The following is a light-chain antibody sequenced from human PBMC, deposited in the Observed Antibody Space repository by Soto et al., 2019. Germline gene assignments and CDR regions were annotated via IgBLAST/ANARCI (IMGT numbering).Light chain of an antibody. V-gene: IGLV1-44*01. CDR1: SSNIGSNT. CDR2: SNN. CDR3: AAWDDSLNGYV. Sequence: QSALTQPPSASGTPGQRVTISCSGSSSNIGSNTVNWYQQLPGTAPKLLISSNNQRPSGVPDRFSGSKSGTSASLAISRLQSEDEADYYCAAWDDSLNGYVFGTGTKVTVL. J-gene: IGLJ1*01.